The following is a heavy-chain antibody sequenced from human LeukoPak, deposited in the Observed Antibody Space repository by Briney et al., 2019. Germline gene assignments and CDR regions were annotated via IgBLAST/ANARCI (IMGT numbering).Heavy chain of an antibody. CDR3: ARGFDCKSTYFDY. V-gene: IGHV4-59*01. CDR2: IYYSGST. CDR1: GGSIGYYY. J-gene: IGHJ4*02. Sequence: SETLSLTCTVSGGSIGYYYWSWIRQPPGKGLEWIGYIYYSGSTNYNPSLKSRVTISVDTSKNQFSLRLTSVSAADTAVYYCARGFDCKSTYFDYWGQGTLLTVSS. D-gene: IGHD5-12*01.